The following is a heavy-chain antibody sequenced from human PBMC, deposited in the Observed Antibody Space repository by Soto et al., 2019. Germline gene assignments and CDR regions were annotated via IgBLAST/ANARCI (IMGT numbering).Heavy chain of an antibody. CDR2: ISTFNGNT. D-gene: IGHD4-17*01. CDR3: AKGTVTSGRWFGP. V-gene: IGHV1-18*04. CDR1: ASTFTGYT. Sequence: QVHLVQSGTEVKEPGASVKVSCKASASTFTGYTINWVRQAPGQGLEWMGWISTFNGNTKYAGNFEGRVTMTTNPSTTTAYMGLTSLTFDDTAVYFCAKGTVTSGRWFGPWGQGTLVSVSS. J-gene: IGHJ5*02.